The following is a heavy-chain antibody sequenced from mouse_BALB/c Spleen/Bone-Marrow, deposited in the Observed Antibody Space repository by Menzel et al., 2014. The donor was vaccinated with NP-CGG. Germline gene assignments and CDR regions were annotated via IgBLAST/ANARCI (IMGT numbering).Heavy chain of an antibody. V-gene: IGHV5-6-3*01. J-gene: IGHJ3*01. CDR3: TSLSSMITAALFAY. CDR1: GFTFSSYG. Sequence: VQLKESGGGLVQPGGSLKLSCAASGFTFSSYGMSWVRQNIDKRLELVATIKSNGGSTYYPDSVKGRFSISRDNAKNTLYLQMSSLKSEDTAMYYCTSLSSMITAALFAYWGQRTLVTISA. CDR2: IKSNGGST. D-gene: IGHD2-4*01.